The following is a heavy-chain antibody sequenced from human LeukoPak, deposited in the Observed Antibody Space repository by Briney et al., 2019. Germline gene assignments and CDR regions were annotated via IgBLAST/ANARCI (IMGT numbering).Heavy chain of an antibody. Sequence: ASVKVSCKASGGTFSSYAISWVRQAPGQGLEWMGRIISILGIANYAQKFQGRVTITADKSTSTAYMELSSLRSEDTAVYYCAICDFWSGYYLFDYWGQGTLVTVSS. CDR3: AICDFWSGYYLFDY. CDR1: GGTFSSYA. V-gene: IGHV1-69*04. D-gene: IGHD3-3*01. CDR2: IISILGIA. J-gene: IGHJ4*02.